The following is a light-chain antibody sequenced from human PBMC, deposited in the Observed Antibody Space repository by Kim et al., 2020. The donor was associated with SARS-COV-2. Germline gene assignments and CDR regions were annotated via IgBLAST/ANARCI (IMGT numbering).Light chain of an antibody. V-gene: IGKV3D-15*01. J-gene: IGKJ1*01. CDR3: QHYNNWPVT. CDR2: GAA. Sequence: EIVMTQSPATLSVSPGERATLSCRASQSVSRNLAWYQQTPGQAPRLLMYGAATRATGIPARFSGSGSGTEFTLTISSLQSEDFAVYYCQHYNNWPVTFGQGTKVDIK. CDR1: QSVSRN.